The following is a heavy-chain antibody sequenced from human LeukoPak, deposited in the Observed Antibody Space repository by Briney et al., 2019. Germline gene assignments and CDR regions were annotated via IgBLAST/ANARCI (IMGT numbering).Heavy chain of an antibody. CDR3: ARGGNYYDSSGYYPYYFDY. J-gene: IGHJ4*02. D-gene: IGHD3-22*01. CDR2: IIPIFGTA. V-gene: IGHV1-69*13. Sequence: SVKVSCKSSGGTFSSYAISWVRQAPGQGLEWMGGIIPIFGTANYAQKFQGRVTITADESTSTAYMELSSLRSEDKAVYYCARGGNYYDSSGYYPYYFDYWAQGTLATVSS. CDR1: GGTFSSYA.